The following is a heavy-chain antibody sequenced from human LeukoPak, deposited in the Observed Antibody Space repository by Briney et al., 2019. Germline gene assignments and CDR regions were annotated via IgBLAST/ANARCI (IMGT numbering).Heavy chain of an antibody. CDR3: ARGGPPGYYYDYYMDV. CDR1: GGSISSYY. V-gene: IGHV4-59*01. J-gene: IGHJ6*03. Sequence: SSETLSLTCTVSGGSISSYYWSWIRQTPGKGLEWIGYIYYSVSTNFNPSLKSRVTISVDTSKNQFSLKMSSVTAADTAVYFCARGGPPGYYYDYYMDVWGKGTTVTISS. CDR2: IYYSVST.